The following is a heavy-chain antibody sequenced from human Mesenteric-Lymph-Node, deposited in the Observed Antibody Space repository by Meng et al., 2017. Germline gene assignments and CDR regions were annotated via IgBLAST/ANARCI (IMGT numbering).Heavy chain of an antibody. CDR3: GRDQGRQLINH. V-gene: IGHV4-4*02. Sequence: QVQLPGSGPGLVKPSGTLSLTCTVSGDSISSDIRWSWVRQPPGKGLEWIGEVHHRGDTNYNPSLKSRVVISVDRSKNQFSLNLSSVTAADTAVYYCGRDQGRQLINHWGQGTLVTVSS. CDR2: VHHRGDT. J-gene: IGHJ4*02. CDR1: GDSISSDIR. D-gene: IGHD1-1*01.